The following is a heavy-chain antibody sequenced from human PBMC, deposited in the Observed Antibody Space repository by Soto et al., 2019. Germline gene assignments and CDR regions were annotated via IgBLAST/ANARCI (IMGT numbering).Heavy chain of an antibody. CDR1: GFTFSSYA. D-gene: IGHD2-8*01. CDR2: ISYDGRNK. Sequence: GGPLRLSCAASGFTFSSYAMHRVRQAPGKGLEWVAVISYDGRNKYYADSVKGRFTISRDNSKNTLYLQMNSLRAEDTAVYYYASHGPLAKTYYYLGMDVSGQGTTV. CDR3: ASHGPLAKTYYYLGMDV. V-gene: IGHV3-30*04. J-gene: IGHJ6*02.